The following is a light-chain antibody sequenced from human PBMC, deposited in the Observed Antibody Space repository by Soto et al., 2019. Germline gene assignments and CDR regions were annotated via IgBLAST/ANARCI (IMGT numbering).Light chain of an antibody. Sequence: DVQMTQSPSTLSSSVGDRVTITCRASQNISIWLAWYQQRPGRAPRLLISDSSSLESGVPARFSGSGSGTEFSLTISNLRPDDFATYVCQQYVTHPVTFGQGTKVDI. CDR2: DSS. V-gene: IGKV1-5*01. J-gene: IGKJ1*01. CDR3: QQYVTHPVT. CDR1: QNISIW.